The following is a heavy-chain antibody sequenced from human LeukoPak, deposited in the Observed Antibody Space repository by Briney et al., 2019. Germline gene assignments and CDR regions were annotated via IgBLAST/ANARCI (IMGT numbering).Heavy chain of an antibody. D-gene: IGHD6-13*01. CDR1: GYTFTTYH. J-gene: IGHJ4*02. V-gene: IGHV1-46*01. Sequence: ASVKVSCKASGYTFTTYHMHWVRQAPGQGLEWMGIINPSGGSTTYAQKFQGRLSMTRDTSTSTVYMELSSLRSEDTAVYYCARGESEQLCDYWGQGTLVTVSS. CDR3: ARGESEQLCDY. CDR2: INPSGGST.